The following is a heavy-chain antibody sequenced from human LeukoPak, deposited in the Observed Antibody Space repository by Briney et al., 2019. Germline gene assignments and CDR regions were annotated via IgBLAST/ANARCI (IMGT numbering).Heavy chain of an antibody. Sequence: ASVKVSCKSSGYTFTGYYMHWVRQAPGQGLEWMGCINPNSGGTNYAQKFQGRVTMTRDTSISTAYMELSRLRSDDTAVYYCARGSSGFYYGYNWFDPWGQGTLVTVSS. CDR2: INPNSGGT. J-gene: IGHJ5*02. CDR1: GYTFTGYY. V-gene: IGHV1-2*02. CDR3: ARGSSGFYYGYNWFDP. D-gene: IGHD3-22*01.